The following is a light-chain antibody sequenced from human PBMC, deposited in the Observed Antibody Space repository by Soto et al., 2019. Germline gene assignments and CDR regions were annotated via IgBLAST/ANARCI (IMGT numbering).Light chain of an antibody. J-gene: IGLJ1*01. CDR1: RSDVGGYNY. CDR3: SPYAGGSNV. CDR2: EVN. V-gene: IGLV2-8*01. Sequence: QSALTQPPSASGSPGQSVAISFTGTRSDVGGYNYVSWYQQHPGKAPKLMIYEVNKRPAGVPDRFSGSKSGNTASLTVSGLQAEDEADYYGSPYAGGSNVVGNGTKLTVL.